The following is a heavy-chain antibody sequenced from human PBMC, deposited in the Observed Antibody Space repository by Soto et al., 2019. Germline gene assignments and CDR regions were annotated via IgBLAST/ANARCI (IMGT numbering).Heavy chain of an antibody. CDR1: AFTVSSNY. CDR2: IYSGGGTT. V-gene: IGHV3-53*01. J-gene: IGHJ6*02. Sequence: LRLSCVASAFTVSSNYMSWVRQAPGKGLEWVSVIYSGGGTTYHADSVKGRFTISRDKSKNTLHLQMNSLRAEDTAVYYCAKDSGGGSHHHYYGLDVRGQGTTVTVSS. D-gene: IGHD2-15*01. CDR3: AKDSGGGSHHHYYGLDV.